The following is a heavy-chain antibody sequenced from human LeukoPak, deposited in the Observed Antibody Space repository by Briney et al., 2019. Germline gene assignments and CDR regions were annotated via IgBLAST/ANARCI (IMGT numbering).Heavy chain of an antibody. J-gene: IGHJ4*02. Sequence: ASVKVSCKASGGTFSSYAISWVRQAPGQGLEWMGGIIPIFGTANYAQKFQGRVTITADESTGTAYMELSSLRSEDTAVYYCARAPAAESEIDYWGQGTLVTVSS. CDR1: GGTFSSYA. CDR2: IIPIFGTA. CDR3: ARAPAAESEIDY. V-gene: IGHV1-69*13. D-gene: IGHD6-13*01.